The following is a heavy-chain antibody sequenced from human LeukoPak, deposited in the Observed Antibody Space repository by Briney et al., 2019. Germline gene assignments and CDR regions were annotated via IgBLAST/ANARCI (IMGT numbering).Heavy chain of an antibody. Sequence: GGTLRLSCVASGFTFSTYGMSWVRQAPGKGLEWVSAISGSGGSTYYADSVKGRFTISRDNSKSTLYLQMNSLRAEDTAVYYCARDPYSGSYGNYYYYFMDVWGKGTTVTISS. CDR2: ISGSGGST. J-gene: IGHJ6*03. CDR3: ARDPYSGSYGNYYYYFMDV. D-gene: IGHD1-26*01. V-gene: IGHV3-23*01. CDR1: GFTFSTYG.